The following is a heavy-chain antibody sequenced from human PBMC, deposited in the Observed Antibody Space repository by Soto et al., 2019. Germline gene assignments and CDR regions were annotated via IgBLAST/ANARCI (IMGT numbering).Heavy chain of an antibody. D-gene: IGHD3-3*01. V-gene: IGHV3-15*01. CDR1: GFTFSNAW. Sequence: GGSLRLSCAASGFTFSNAWMSWVRQAPGKGLEWVGRIKSKTDGGTTDYAATVKGRFTISRDDSKNTLYLQMNSLKTEDTAVYYCTTARLRFLEWLSRPYYYYYMDVWGKGTTVTVSS. CDR3: TTARLRFLEWLSRPYYYYYMDV. CDR2: IKSKTDGGTT. J-gene: IGHJ6*03.